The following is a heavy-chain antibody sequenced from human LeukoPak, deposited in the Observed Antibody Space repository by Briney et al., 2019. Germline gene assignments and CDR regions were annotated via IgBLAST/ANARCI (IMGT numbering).Heavy chain of an antibody. V-gene: IGHV4-59*08. D-gene: IGHD6-13*01. Sequence: SETLSLTCTVSGGSISSYHWSWIRQPPGKGLEWIGYIYYSGSTNYNPPLKSRVTISVDTSKNQFSLKLSSVTAADTAVYYCARHVAAAGTSPFDIWGQGTMVTVSS. J-gene: IGHJ3*02. CDR1: GGSISSYH. CDR3: ARHVAAAGTSPFDI. CDR2: IYYSGST.